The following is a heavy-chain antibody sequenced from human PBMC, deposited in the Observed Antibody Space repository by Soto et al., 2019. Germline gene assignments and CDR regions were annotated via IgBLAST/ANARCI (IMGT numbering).Heavy chain of an antibody. Sequence: SVKVSCKASGGTFSSYAISWVRQAPGQGLEWMGGIIPIFGTANYAQKFQGRVTITADESTSTSYMELSSLRSEETSGYFCAKFYGGNSYYYSYPVLDVGGQGTTVPVSS. CDR1: GGTFSSYA. CDR3: AKFYGGNSYYYSYPVLDV. V-gene: IGHV1-69*13. J-gene: IGHJ6*02. CDR2: IIPIFGTA. D-gene: IGHD4-17*01.